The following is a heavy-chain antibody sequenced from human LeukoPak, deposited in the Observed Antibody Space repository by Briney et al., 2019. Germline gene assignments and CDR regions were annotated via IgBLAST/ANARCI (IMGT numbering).Heavy chain of an antibody. CDR2: ISGSGDKI. CDR3: AKGPCLYSYGYLFDP. Sequence: GGSLRLSCAASGFTFSSYGMSWVRQAPGKGLEWVSVISGSGDKIYYADSYGDSVKGRFTISRDNSKNTLYLQMNSLRAEDTAVYYCAKGPCLYSYGYLFDPWGQGTLVTVSS. CDR1: GFTFSSYG. V-gene: IGHV3-23*01. D-gene: IGHD5-18*01. J-gene: IGHJ5*02.